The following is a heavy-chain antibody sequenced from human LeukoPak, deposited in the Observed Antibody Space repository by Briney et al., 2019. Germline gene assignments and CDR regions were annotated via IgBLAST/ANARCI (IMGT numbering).Heavy chain of an antibody. CDR2: IWYDGSNK. D-gene: IGHD4-17*01. Sequence: PGGSLRLSCAASGFTFSSYGMHWVRQAPGKRLEWVAVIWYDGSNKYYADSVKGRFTISRDNSKNTLYLQMNSLRAEDTAVYYCAKDRDDYGDYIFDYWGQGTLVTVSS. CDR1: GFTFSSYG. V-gene: IGHV3-33*06. J-gene: IGHJ4*02. CDR3: AKDRDDYGDYIFDY.